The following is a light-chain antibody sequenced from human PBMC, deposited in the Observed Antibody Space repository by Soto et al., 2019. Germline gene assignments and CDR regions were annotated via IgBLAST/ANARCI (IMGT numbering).Light chain of an antibody. CDR1: KLGDKY. CDR2: QDN. V-gene: IGLV3-1*01. Sequence: SYELTQPPSVSVSPGQTASITCSGDKLGDKYACWYQQKPGQSPVLLIYQDNKRPSGIPERFSGSNSGNTATLTISGTQAIDEADYYCQAWDSSTGVFGGGTKVTVL. J-gene: IGLJ2*01. CDR3: QAWDSSTGV.